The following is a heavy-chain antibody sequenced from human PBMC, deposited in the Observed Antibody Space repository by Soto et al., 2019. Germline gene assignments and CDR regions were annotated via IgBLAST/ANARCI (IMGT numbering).Heavy chain of an antibody. V-gene: IGHV3-53*04. CDR3: ARWWLGDYFDR. Sequence: EIQLVESGGGLVQPGGFLRLSCAASGVSVSSDYMAWLRQAPGKGLEWVSYILRNADTNSADSVKGRFTTSRHNSTNTIYLQMDSLRPEDTAVYYCARWWLGDYFDRWGQGTLLTVSP. CDR2: ILRNADT. J-gene: IGHJ4*02. CDR1: GVSVSSDY. D-gene: IGHD2-15*01.